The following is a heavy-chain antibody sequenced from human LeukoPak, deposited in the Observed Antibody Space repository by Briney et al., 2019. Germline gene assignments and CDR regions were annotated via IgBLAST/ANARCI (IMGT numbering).Heavy chain of an antibody. Sequence: ASVKVSCKASGYTFTSYDINWVRQATGQGLEWMGWMNPNSGNTGYAQKFQGRVTMTRSTSISTAYMELSSLRSEDTAVYYCARGRRSITIFGVVTYYFDYWGQGTLVTVSS. V-gene: IGHV1-8*01. CDR1: GYTFTSYD. CDR2: MNPNSGNT. CDR3: ARGRRSITIFGVVTYYFDY. J-gene: IGHJ4*02. D-gene: IGHD3-3*01.